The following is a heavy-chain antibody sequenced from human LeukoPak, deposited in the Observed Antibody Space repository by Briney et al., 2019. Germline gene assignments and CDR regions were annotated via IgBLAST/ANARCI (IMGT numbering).Heavy chain of an antibody. CDR3: AKDHYDSSGYFIRPTMN. D-gene: IGHD3-22*01. CDR1: GFTFSSYA. V-gene: IGHV3-23*01. J-gene: IGHJ4*02. Sequence: GGSLRLSCAASGFTFSSYAMSWVRQAPGKGLEWVSAISGSGGSTYYADSVKGRFTISRDNSKNTLYLQMNSLRAEDTAAYYCAKDHYDSSGYFIRPTMNWGQGTLVTVSS. CDR2: ISGSGGST.